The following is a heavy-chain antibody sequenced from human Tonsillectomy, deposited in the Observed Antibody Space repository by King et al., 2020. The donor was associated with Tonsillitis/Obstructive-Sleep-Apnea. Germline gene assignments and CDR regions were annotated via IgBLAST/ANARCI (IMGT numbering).Heavy chain of an antibody. J-gene: IGHJ4*02. Sequence: VQLQESGPGLVKPSETLSLTCTVSGGSIRSYYWSWIRQPPGKGLDWIGYICYSGSTNYNPSLKSRVTISVDTSKNTFSLKLTSVTAADTAVYYCATTDFYYASSGYYPFNYWGQGTLVTVSS. CDR1: GGSIRSYY. CDR3: ATTDFYYASSGYYPFNY. CDR2: ICYSGST. V-gene: IGHV4-59*08. D-gene: IGHD3-22*01.